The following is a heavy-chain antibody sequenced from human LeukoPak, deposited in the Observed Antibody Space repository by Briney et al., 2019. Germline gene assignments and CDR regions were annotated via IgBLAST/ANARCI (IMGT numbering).Heavy chain of an antibody. J-gene: IGHJ6*03. CDR1: GGSISSYY. Sequence: SETLSLTCTVSGGSISSYYWSWIRQPPGKGLEWIGYIYYSGSTNYNPSLKSRVTISVDTSKNQFSLKLSSVTAADTAVYYCARKAYYDFWSGYYGYMDVWGKGTTVTVSS. CDR3: ARKAYYDFWSGYYGYMDV. V-gene: IGHV4-59*01. CDR2: IYYSGST. D-gene: IGHD3-3*01.